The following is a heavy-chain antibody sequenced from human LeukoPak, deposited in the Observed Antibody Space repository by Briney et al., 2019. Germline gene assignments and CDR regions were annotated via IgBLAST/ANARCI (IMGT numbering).Heavy chain of an antibody. Sequence: GASVKVSCKASGYTFTGYYMHWVRQAPGQGLEWMGWINPNSGGTNYAQKFQGRVTMTRDTSISTAYMELSRLRSDDTAVYYCVRDYFRSSGYPDYWGQGTLVTVSS. V-gene: IGHV1-2*02. CDR1: GYTFTGYY. CDR2: INPNSGGT. J-gene: IGHJ4*02. D-gene: IGHD3-22*01. CDR3: VRDYFRSSGYPDY.